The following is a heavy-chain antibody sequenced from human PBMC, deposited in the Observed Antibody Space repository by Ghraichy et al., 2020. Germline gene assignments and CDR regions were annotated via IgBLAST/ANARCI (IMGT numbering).Heavy chain of an antibody. CDR1: GFTFNKSW. J-gene: IGHJ4*02. V-gene: IGHV3-7*01. Sequence: GGSLRLSCAASGFTFNKSWMTWVRQAPGKGLEWVANINDDGKERYYVDSVKGRFTISRDNARKSLYLQMNSLRAEDTAVYYCARGLSNWGEADYWGQGSLVIVSS. D-gene: IGHD7-27*01. CDR2: INDDGKER. CDR3: ARGLSNWGEADY.